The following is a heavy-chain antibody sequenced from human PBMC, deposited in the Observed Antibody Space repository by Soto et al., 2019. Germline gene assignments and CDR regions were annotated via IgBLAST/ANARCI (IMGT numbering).Heavy chain of an antibody. D-gene: IGHD3-10*01. V-gene: IGHV4-34*01. CDR2: INHSGST. CDR1: GGSFSGYY. CDR3: ARVRITMVRGVPYLDY. J-gene: IGHJ4*02. Sequence: SETLSLTCAVYGGSFSGYYWSWIRQPPGKGLEWIGEINHSGSTNYNPSLKSRVTISVDTSKNQFSLKLSSVTAADTAVYYCARVRITMVRGVPYLDYWGQGTLVTVSS.